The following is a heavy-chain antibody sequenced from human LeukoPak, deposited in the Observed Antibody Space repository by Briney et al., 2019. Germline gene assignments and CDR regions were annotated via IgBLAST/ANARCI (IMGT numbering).Heavy chain of an antibody. CDR1: GFTFSSYS. CDR3: ARAESSYYYYYGMDV. J-gene: IGHJ6*02. V-gene: IGHV3-21*01. D-gene: IGHD3-10*01. CDR2: ISSSISYI. Sequence: GGSLRLSCAASGFTFSSYSMNWVRQAPGKGLEWVSSISSSISYIHYADSVKGRFTISRDNAKNSLYLQMNSLRAEDTAVYYCARAESSYYYYYGMDVWGQGTTVTVSS.